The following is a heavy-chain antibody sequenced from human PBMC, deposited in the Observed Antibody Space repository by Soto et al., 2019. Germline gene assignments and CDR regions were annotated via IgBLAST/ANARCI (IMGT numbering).Heavy chain of an antibody. Sequence: PGGSLRLSCAASGFTFSDYYMSWIRQAPGKGLEWVSYITSSTSDTNYADSMKGRFTISRDNAKNSLYLQMNSLRAEDTAVYYCARVVLWSGYLNYFDYWGQGTLVTVSS. CDR3: ARVVLWSGYLNYFDY. CDR2: ITSSTSDT. V-gene: IGHV3-11*06. CDR1: GFTFSDYY. J-gene: IGHJ4*02. D-gene: IGHD3-3*01.